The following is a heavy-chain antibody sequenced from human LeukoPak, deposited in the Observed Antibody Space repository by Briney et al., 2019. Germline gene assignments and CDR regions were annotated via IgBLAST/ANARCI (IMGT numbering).Heavy chain of an antibody. Sequence: SETLSLTCTVSGGSISSGGYYWSWIRQHPGKGLEWIGYIYYSESTYYNPSLKSRVTVSVDTSKNQFSLKLSSVTAADTAVYYCARDPYYYDSSGYYDAFDIWGQGTMVTVSS. CDR1: GGSISSGGYY. V-gene: IGHV4-31*03. CDR3: ARDPYYYDSSGYYDAFDI. J-gene: IGHJ3*02. CDR2: IYYSEST. D-gene: IGHD3-22*01.